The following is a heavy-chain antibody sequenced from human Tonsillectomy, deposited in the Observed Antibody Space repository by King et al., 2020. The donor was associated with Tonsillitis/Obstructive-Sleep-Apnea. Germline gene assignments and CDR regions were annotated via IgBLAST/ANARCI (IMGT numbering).Heavy chain of an antibody. CDR1: GGTFSSYA. D-gene: IGHD2-2*02. J-gene: IGHJ6*03. Sequence: VQLVESGAEVKKPGSSVKVSCKASGGTFSSYAISWVRQAPGQGLEWMGGIIPIFGTANYAQQFQGRVTITADESTSTAYMELSSLRSEDTAVYYCARQDIVVVPAAIDYYYYYMDVWGKGTTVTVSS. CDR3: ARQDIVVVPAAIDYYYYYMDV. CDR2: IIPIFGTA. V-gene: IGHV1-69*01.